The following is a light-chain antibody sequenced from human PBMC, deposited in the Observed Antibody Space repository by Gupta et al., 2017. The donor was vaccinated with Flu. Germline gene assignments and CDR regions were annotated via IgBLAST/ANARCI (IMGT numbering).Light chain of an antibody. Sequence: RGSIAGTSVQWYQQRPGSSPTIVMSDFNQRPSGVPGRFSGSIDTSSNSASLTISGLKAEDEADYYCQSYDNTNRVFGGGTRLTVL. J-gene: IGLJ3*02. V-gene: IGLV6-57*01. CDR2: DFN. CDR1: RGSIAGTS. CDR3: QSYDNTNRV.